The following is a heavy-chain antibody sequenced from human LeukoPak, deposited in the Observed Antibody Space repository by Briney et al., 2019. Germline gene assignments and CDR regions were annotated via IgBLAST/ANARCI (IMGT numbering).Heavy chain of an antibody. D-gene: IGHD5-24*01. CDR3: ARTPRMAGLGYYMDV. J-gene: IGHJ6*03. CDR2: INQDGSEK. V-gene: IGHV3-7*01. Sequence: GGSLRLSCAASAFTFSNFWMSWVRQAPGKGLEWVANINQDGSEKYYVDSVKGRFTISRDNAKNSLYLQMNSLRAEDTAVYYCARTPRMAGLGYYMDVWGKGTTVTVSS. CDR1: AFTFSNFW.